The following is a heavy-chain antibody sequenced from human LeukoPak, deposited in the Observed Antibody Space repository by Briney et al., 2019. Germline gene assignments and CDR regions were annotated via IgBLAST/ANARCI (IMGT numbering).Heavy chain of an antibody. J-gene: IGHJ4*02. CDR1: GGSISSYY. CDR3: ARGAEYYAIWRGYAGYSDY. D-gene: IGHD3-3*01. CDR2: IYTSGST. Sequence: SETLSLTCTVSGGSISSYYWSWIRQPAGKGLEWIGRIYTSGSTNYNPSLKSRVTMSVDTSKNQFSLKLMSVTAADTAVYFCARGAEYYAIWRGYAGYSDYWGQGISVTVSS. V-gene: IGHV4-4*07.